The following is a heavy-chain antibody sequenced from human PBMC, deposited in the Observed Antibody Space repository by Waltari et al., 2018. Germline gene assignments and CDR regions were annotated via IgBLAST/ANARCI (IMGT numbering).Heavy chain of an antibody. CDR2: IYHSGST. CDR1: GYSISSGYY. D-gene: IGHD2-15*01. CDR3: AREWLIVKDAFDI. J-gene: IGHJ3*02. Sequence: QVQLQESGPGLVKPSETLSLTCAVSGYSISSGYYWGGIRQPPGKGLEWIGSIYHSGSTYYNPSLKSRVTISVDTSKNQFSLKLSSVTAADTAVYYCAREWLIVKDAFDIWGQGTMVTVSS. V-gene: IGHV4-38-2*02.